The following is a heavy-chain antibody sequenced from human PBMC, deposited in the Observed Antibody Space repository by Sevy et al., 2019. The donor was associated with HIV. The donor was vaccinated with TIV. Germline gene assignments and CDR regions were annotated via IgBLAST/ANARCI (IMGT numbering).Heavy chain of an antibody. CDR3: AREGYCSSTSCQYYYYYYMDV. CDR1: GYTFTSYY. V-gene: IGHV1-46*03. J-gene: IGHJ6*03. Sequence: ASVKVSCKASGYTFTSYYMHWVRQAPGQGLEWMGIINPSGGSTSYAQKFQGRDTMTRDTSTSTVYMELSSLRSEDTAVYYCAREGYCSSTSCQYYYYYYMDVWGKGTTVTVSS. CDR2: INPSGGST. D-gene: IGHD2-2*01.